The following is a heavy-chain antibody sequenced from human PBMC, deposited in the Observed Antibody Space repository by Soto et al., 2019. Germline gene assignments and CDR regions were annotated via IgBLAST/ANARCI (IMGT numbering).Heavy chain of an antibody. J-gene: IGHJ4*02. D-gene: IGHD1-26*01. CDR3: GRRGSGSDYDY. V-gene: IGHV3-23*01. Sequence: EVQLLESGGGLVQPGGSLRLSCAASGFTFSSYAMRWVRQAPGKGLEWVSAISGSGDSTYYADSVKGRFTVSRDNSKNTLYLQMNSLRAEDTAVYYCGRRGSGSDYDYWGQGTLVTVSS. CDR1: GFTFSSYA. CDR2: ISGSGDST.